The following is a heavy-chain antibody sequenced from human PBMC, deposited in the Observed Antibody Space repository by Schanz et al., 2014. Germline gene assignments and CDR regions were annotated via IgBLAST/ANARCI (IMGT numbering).Heavy chain of an antibody. V-gene: IGHV1-69*08. Sequence: QVQLVQSGAEVKKPGSSVKVSCKASRSTFSSYTISWVRQAPGQGLEWMGIINPIGGSTNYAQRFQGRVTITADKSSDTAYMELSSLRSEDTAVYYCAREVGLYDRGWFDPWGQGTLVTVSS. CDR2: INPIGGST. CDR3: AREVGLYDRGWFDP. D-gene: IGHD3-22*01. CDR1: RSTFSSYT. J-gene: IGHJ5*02.